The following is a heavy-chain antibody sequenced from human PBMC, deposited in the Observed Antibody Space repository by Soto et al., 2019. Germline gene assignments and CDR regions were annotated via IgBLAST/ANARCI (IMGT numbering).Heavy chain of an antibody. CDR3: ARARTGDWGVFDP. CDR2: ISSSSSYT. J-gene: IGHJ5*02. D-gene: IGHD7-27*01. V-gene: IGHV3-11*06. CDR1: GFTFSDYY. Sequence: GGSLRLSCAASGFTFSDYYMSWIRQAPGKGLEWVSYISSSSSYTNYADSVKGRFSISRDNAKNSLYLQMNSLRAEDTAVYYCARARTGDWGVFDPWGQGTLVTVSS.